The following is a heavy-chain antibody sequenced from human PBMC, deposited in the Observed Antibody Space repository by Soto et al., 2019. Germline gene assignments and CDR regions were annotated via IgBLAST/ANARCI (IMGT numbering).Heavy chain of an antibody. CDR1: GFTFSSYA. V-gene: IGHV3-23*01. CDR2: ISGSGGST. Sequence: EVQLLESGGGLVQPGGSLRLSCAASGFTFSSYAMRWVRQAPVKGLEWVSAISGSGGSTYYADSVKGRFTISRDNSKNTLCLQMNSLRAEDTAVYYWARRGSGSYYDYWGQGTLVTVSS. D-gene: IGHD1-26*01. CDR3: ARRGSGSYYDY. J-gene: IGHJ4*02.